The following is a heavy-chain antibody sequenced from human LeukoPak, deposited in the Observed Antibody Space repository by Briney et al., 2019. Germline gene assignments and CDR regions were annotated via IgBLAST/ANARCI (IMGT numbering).Heavy chain of an antibody. V-gene: IGHV5-51*01. D-gene: IGHD6-13*01. Sequence: GESRKISCQSSGYSFSRYWVAWVRQVPGKGLEFMGIIYPGDSDTTYSPSFQGRVTISVDESVGSAYLQLSSLKPSDSAMYYCARRYISSSKYYFDYWGQGTLVTVSS. CDR2: IYPGDSDT. CDR1: GYSFSRYW. CDR3: ARRYISSSKYYFDY. J-gene: IGHJ4*02.